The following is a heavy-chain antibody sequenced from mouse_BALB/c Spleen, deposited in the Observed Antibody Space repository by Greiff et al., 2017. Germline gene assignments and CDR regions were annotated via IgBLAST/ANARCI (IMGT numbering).Heavy chain of an antibody. J-gene: IGHJ2*01. CDR2: IWSGGST. CDR3: ARNGNYALGGFDY. CDR1: GFSLTSYG. Sequence: VMLVESGPGLVQPSQSLSITCTVSGFSLTSYGVHWVRQSPGKGLEWLGVIWSGGSTDYNAAFISRLSISKDNSKSQVFFKMNSLQANDTAIYYCARNGNYALGGFDYWGQGTTLTVSS. D-gene: IGHD2-1*01. V-gene: IGHV2-2*02.